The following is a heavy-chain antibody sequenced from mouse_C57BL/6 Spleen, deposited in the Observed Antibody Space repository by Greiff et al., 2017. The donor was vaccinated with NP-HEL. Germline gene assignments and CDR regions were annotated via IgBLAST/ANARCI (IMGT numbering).Heavy chain of an antibody. J-gene: IGHJ3*01. CDR2: IYPGDGDT. Sequence: QVQLQQSGPELVKPGASVKISCKASGYAFRSSWMTWVKQRPGKGLEWIGRIYPGDGDTNYKGKFKGKATLTADKSSSTAYMQLSSLTSEDSAVYVCARTHYYGSSYSFADWGQGTLVTVSA. V-gene: IGHV1-82*01. D-gene: IGHD1-1*01. CDR1: GYAFRSSW. CDR3: ARTHYYGSSYSFAD.